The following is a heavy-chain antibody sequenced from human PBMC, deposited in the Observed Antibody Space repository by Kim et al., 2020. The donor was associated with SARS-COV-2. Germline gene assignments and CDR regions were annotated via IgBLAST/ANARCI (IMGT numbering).Heavy chain of an antibody. Sequence: SETLSLTCAVYGGSFSGYYWSWIRQPPGKGLEWIGEINHSGSTNYNPSLKSRVTISVDTSKNQFSLKLSSVTAADTAVYYCASLNSTDYWGQGTLVTVSS. J-gene: IGHJ4*02. CDR3: ASLNSTDY. CDR1: GGSFSGYY. CDR2: INHSGST. V-gene: IGHV4-34*01.